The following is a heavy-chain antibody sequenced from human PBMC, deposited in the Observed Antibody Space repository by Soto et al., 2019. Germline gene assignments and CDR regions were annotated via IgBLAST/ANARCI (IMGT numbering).Heavy chain of an antibody. CDR2: ISGSGGST. Sequence: PWGSLLLSCAASGFTFSIYAMSWVRQAPGKGLEWVSAISGSGGSTYYADSVKGRFTISIDNSKNTLYLQMNSLRAEDTAVYYCAKGKSSWYRDYYYHGMDVWGQGTTVTVSS. V-gene: IGHV3-23*01. D-gene: IGHD6-13*01. CDR1: GFTFSIYA. CDR3: AKGKSSWYRDYYYHGMDV. J-gene: IGHJ6*01.